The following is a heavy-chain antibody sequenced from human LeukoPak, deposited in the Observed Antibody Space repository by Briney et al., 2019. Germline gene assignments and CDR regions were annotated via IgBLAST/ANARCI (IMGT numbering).Heavy chain of an antibody. J-gene: IGHJ5*02. CDR1: GFTFSRYG. CDR3: ARVVVVPAAILDP. Sequence: GRSLRLSSAASGFTFSRYGMHWGRQAPGKGLEWVAVISYDGSNKYYADPVKGRFTISRDNSKNTLYLQMNSLRAEDTAVYYCARVVVVPAAILDPWGQGTLVTVSS. D-gene: IGHD2-2*02. CDR2: ISYDGSNK. V-gene: IGHV3-30*07.